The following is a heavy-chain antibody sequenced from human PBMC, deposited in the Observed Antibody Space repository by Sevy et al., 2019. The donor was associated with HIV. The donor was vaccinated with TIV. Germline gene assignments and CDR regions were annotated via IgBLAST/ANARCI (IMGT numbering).Heavy chain of an antibody. J-gene: IGHJ3*01. CDR3: ARLGKYEEGAFDF. Sequence: GESLKISCKGAGFSFTNYWIGWVRQMPGKGLEWMGNIYPDDSDTIYSPSFQGQVTISADKSSTTAYLHWSSLKASDTAIYYCARLGKYEEGAFDFWGQGTMVTVSS. D-gene: IGHD3-16*01. CDR1: GFSFTNYW. V-gene: IGHV5-51*01. CDR2: IYPDDSDT.